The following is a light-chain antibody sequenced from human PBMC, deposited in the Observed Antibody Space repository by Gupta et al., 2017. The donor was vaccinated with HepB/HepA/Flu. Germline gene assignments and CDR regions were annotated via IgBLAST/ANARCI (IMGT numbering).Light chain of an antibody. CDR2: RNN. Sequence: QSVLTQPPSASGTPGQTVTISCSGSSSNVETNYVYWYQQLPGTAPKLLIYRNNQRPSGVPDRFSCSKSGTSDSPAISGLRSEDEADYDCSSWDDSLSGPWVFGGGTKLTVL. J-gene: IGLJ2*01. CDR3: SSWDDSLSGPWV. V-gene: IGLV1-47*01. CDR1: SSNVETNY.